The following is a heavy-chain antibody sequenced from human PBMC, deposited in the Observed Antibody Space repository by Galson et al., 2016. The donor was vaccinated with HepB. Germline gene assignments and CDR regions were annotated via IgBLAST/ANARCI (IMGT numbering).Heavy chain of an antibody. D-gene: IGHD1-26*01. V-gene: IGHV4-59*11. CDR2: IYHSGSS. J-gene: IGHJ1*01. Sequence: SETLSLTCTVSGDSITNHFWTWIRQPPGQRLEWIGYIYHSGSSRYNPSLKSRLTMSADKSKNQFSLKLSSVTAADTAVYYCARVKVGATPGYFQHWGQGTLVTVSS. CDR3: ARVKVGATPGYFQH. CDR1: GDSITNHF.